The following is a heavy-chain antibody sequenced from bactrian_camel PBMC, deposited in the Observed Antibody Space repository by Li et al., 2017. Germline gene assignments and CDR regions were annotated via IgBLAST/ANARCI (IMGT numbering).Heavy chain of an antibody. V-gene: IGHV3S6*01. Sequence: HVQLVESGGGSVQAGGSLKLSCAASGFTFSRYWMTWVRQAPGKGLEWVSSIADGDTYYADSVKGRFTISRDNAKNTLYLQMNSLKPEDTAVYYCAAESFQALERITSWSYWGQGTQVTVS. CDR3: AAESFQALERITSWSY. D-gene: IGHD1*01. CDR2: IADGDT. CDR1: GFTFSRYW. J-gene: IGHJ4*01.